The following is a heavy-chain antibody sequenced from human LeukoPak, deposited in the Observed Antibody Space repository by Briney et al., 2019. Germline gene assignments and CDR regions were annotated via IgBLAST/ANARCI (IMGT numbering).Heavy chain of an antibody. J-gene: IGHJ4*02. CDR3: ARSQSLGY. CDR1: GFTFSSYW. CDR2: IKHDGSDK. Sequence: PGGSLRLSCAASGFTFSSYWMSWVRQAPGKGLEWVANIKHDGSDKYYVDSVKGRFTISRDNAENSLYLQMNNLRAEDTAMYYCARSQSLGYWGQGTLVTVSS. V-gene: IGHV3-7*04.